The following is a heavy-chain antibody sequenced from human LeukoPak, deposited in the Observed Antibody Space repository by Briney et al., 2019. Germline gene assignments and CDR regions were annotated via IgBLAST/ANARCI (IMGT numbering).Heavy chain of an antibody. J-gene: IGHJ5*02. D-gene: IGHD2-8*01. CDR1: GGTFSSYA. Sequence: SVKVSCKASGGTFSSYAISWVRQAPGQGLEWMGGIIPIFGTANYAQKFQGRVTMTRNTSISTAYMELSSLRSEDTAVYYCARGRYCTNGVCYGRWFDPWGQGTLVTVSS. CDR2: IIPIFGTA. V-gene: IGHV1-69*05. CDR3: ARGRYCTNGVCYGRWFDP.